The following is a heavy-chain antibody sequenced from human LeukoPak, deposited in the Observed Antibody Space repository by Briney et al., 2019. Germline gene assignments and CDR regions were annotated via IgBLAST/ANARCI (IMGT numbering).Heavy chain of an antibody. J-gene: IGHJ4*02. CDR1: GFTFSNAW. D-gene: IGHD7-27*01. V-gene: IGHV3-15*01. CDR2: IKSKTDGGTT. Sequence: GGCLRLSCAASGFTFSNAWMSWVRQAPGKGLEWVGRIKSKTDGGTTDYAAPVKGRFTISRDDSKNTLYLQMNSLKTEDTAVYYCTSFELGTTIPFDYWGQGTLVTVSS. CDR3: TSFELGTTIPFDY.